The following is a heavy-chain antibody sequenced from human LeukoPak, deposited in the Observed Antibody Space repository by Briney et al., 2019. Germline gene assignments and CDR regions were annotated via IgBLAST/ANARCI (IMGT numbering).Heavy chain of an antibody. CDR1: GGTFSSYA. CDR3: AREFGEEGSGWQQKYFQH. V-gene: IGHV1-69*04. Sequence: ASVKVSCKASGGTFSSYAISWVRQAPGQGLEWMGRIIPILGIANYAQKFQGRVTITADKSTSTAYMELSSLRSEDTAVYYGAREFGEEGSGWQQKYFQHWGQGTLVTVSS. CDR2: IIPILGIA. D-gene: IGHD6-19*01. J-gene: IGHJ1*01.